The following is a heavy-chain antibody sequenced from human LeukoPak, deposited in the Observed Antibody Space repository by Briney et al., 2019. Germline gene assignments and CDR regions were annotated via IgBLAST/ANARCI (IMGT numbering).Heavy chain of an antibody. D-gene: IGHD6-19*01. CDR1: GFTFSTYS. CDR3: ARDLGSSGWYVGDY. CDR2: ISSSSRTI. Sequence: GGSLRLSCTASGFTFSTYSMNWVRQAPGKGLEWVSYISSSSRTIYYADSVKGRFTISRDNAKNSLYLRMNSLRAEDTAVYYCARDLGSSGWYVGDYWGQGTLVSVSS. V-gene: IGHV3-48*04. J-gene: IGHJ4*02.